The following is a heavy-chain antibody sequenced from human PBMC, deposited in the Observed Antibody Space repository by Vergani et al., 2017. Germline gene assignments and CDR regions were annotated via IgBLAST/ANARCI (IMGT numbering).Heavy chain of an antibody. J-gene: IGHJ4*02. V-gene: IGHV4-39*07. D-gene: IGHD2-2*01. Sequence: QVQLQESGPGLVKPSETLSLTCTVSGVSISSSSYYWGWIRQPPGKGLEWIGSIYYSGSTYYNPSLKSRVTISVDTSKNQFSLKLSAVTAADTAVYYCARVVEEYYFDYWGQGTLVTVSS. CDR3: ARVVEEYYFDY. CDR2: IYYSGST. CDR1: GVSISSSSYY.